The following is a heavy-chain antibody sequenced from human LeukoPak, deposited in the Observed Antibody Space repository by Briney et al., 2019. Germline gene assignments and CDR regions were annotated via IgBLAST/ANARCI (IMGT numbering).Heavy chain of an antibody. CDR2: IKQDGSEK. D-gene: IGHD6-19*01. J-gene: IGHJ4*02. CDR3: ARRGPGFGYSSGWYCVD. V-gene: IGHV3-7*01. Sequence: PGGSLRLSCAASGFTFSSYWMSWVRQAPGKGLEWVANIKQDGSEKYYVDSVKGRFTISRDNAKNSLYLQMNSLRAEDTAVYYCARRGPGFGYSSGWYCVDWGQGTLVTVSS. CDR1: GFTFSSYW.